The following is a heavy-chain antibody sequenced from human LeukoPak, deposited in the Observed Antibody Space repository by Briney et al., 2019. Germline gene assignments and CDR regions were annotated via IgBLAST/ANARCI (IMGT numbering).Heavy chain of an antibody. Sequence: ASVKVSCKASGYTFTSYDINWVRQATGQGLEWMGWMNPNSGNTNYAQKIQGRVTMTTDTSTSTAYMELRSLRSDDTAVYYCARDYGGFGELLSPRSDYWGQGTLVTVSS. CDR1: GYTFTSYD. D-gene: IGHD3-10*01. CDR3: ARDYGGFGELLSPRSDY. V-gene: IGHV1-8*01. CDR2: MNPNSGNT. J-gene: IGHJ4*02.